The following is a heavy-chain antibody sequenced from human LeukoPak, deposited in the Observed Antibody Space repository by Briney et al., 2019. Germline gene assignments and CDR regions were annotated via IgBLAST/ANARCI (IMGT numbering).Heavy chain of an antibody. V-gene: IGHV4-30-4*08. J-gene: IGHJ3*01. Sequence: SETLSLTCTVSGGSISSGDYYWSWIRQPPGKGLEWIGYIYYSGSTYYNPSLKSRVTISVDTSRNQFSLKVTSATAADTAFYYCARNQVPYYSLIEPGGGFDLWGQGTLVAVSS. CDR2: IYYSGST. CDR3: ARNQVPYYSLIEPGGGFDL. CDR1: GGSISSGDYY. D-gene: IGHD3-10*01.